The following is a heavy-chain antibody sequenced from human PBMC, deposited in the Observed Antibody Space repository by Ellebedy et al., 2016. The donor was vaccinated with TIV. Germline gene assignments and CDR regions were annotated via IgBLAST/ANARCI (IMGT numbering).Heavy chain of an antibody. Sequence: AASVKVSCKASGYTFTAYYIHWVRQAPGQGLEWMGWINPSSGATNYAQKFQGRVSVARDTSITTAYMELSRLPSDDTAMYYCARVKQLLAQGQTYGLDVWGRGTTVTVSS. CDR3: ARVKQLLAQGQTYGLDV. V-gene: IGHV1-2*02. D-gene: IGHD3-3*02. J-gene: IGHJ6*02. CDR1: GYTFTAYY. CDR2: INPSSGAT.